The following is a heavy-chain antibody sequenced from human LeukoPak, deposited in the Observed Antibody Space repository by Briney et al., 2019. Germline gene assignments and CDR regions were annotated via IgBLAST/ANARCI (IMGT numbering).Heavy chain of an antibody. CDR3: GARPGEVAVPYDY. CDR1: GFTFDTYA. J-gene: IGHJ4*02. Sequence: GGSLRLSCAASGFTFDTYAMSWVRQAPGKGLEWVSALSSSGDRKYYADSVKGRFTISRDNSKNTLYLQMHSLRGEDTAVFYCGARPGEVAVPYDYWGQGTLVTVSS. CDR2: LSSSGDRK. D-gene: IGHD2-21*01. V-gene: IGHV3-23*01.